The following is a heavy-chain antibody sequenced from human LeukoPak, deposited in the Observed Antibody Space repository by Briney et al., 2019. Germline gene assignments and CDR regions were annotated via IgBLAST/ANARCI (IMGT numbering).Heavy chain of an antibody. J-gene: IGHJ3*02. CDR3: ARAESGWYPHDAFDI. D-gene: IGHD6-19*01. V-gene: IGHV1-18*04. Sequence: GASVKVSCKASGYTFTGYGISCVRQAPGQGLEWMGWISAYNGNTNYAQKLQGRVTMTTDTSTSTAYMELRSLGSDDTAVYYCARAESGWYPHDAFDIWGQGTMVTVSS. CDR2: ISAYNGNT. CDR1: GYTFTGYG.